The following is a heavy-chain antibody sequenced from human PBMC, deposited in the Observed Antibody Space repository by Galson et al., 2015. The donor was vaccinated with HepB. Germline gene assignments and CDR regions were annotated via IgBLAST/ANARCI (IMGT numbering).Heavy chain of an antibody. CDR2: ICYDGSKK. V-gene: IGHV3-33*08. CDR3: AGDLDSSGEPIY. CDR1: GVTFSSYG. J-gene: IGHJ4*02. D-gene: IGHD3-22*01. Sequence: RVSCAASGVTFSSYGMNWVRQAPGKGLEWVAVICYDGSKKYYAEAVKGGFTISRDNSKNTLYLQMNSLRAEDTAVYYCAGDLDSSGEPIYWGQGTLVTVSS.